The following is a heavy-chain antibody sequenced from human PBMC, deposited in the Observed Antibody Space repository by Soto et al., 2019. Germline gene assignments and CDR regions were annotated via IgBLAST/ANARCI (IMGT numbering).Heavy chain of an antibody. D-gene: IGHD6-19*01. J-gene: IGHJ5*02. CDR3: ARVGRSGWYVETLDP. CDR1: GGTFSSYA. Sequence: QVQLVQSGAEVKKPGSSVKVSCKASGGTFSSYATSWVRQAPGQGLEWMGGIIPIFGTANYAQKFQGRVTITADESTSTAYMELSSLRSEDTAVYYCARVGRSGWYVETLDPWGQGTLVTVSS. CDR2: IIPIFGTA. V-gene: IGHV1-69*01.